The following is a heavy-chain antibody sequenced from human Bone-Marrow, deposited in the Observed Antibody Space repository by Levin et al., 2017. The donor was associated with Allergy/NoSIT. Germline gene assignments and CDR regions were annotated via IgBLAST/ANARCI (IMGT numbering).Heavy chain of an antibody. J-gene: IGHJ4*02. V-gene: IGHV4-59*01. CDR1: GGSITTDY. CDR3: ARSRNWNDVPLDC. D-gene: IGHD1-1*01. Sequence: SQTLSLTCTVSGGSITTDYWTWIRQPPGKELEWIGYVSYSGGTNYNPALKGRVTISLDTSKNQFSLRLNSVTAADTALYYCARSRNWNDVPLDCWGLGTLVTVSS. CDR2: VSYSGGT.